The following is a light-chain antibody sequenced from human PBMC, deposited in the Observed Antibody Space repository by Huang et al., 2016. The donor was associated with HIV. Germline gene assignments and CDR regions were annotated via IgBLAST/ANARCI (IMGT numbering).Light chain of an antibody. CDR2: DAS. Sequence: EIVLTQSPVTLSMSPGQRATLSCRASQNINTYLAWYQQKPGQAPRLLIYDASNRATGIPARFSGSGSGTDFTLTISSLEPEDFVVYCCQQRSSWPLTFGGGTTIEIK. J-gene: IGKJ4*01. CDR3: QQRSSWPLT. CDR1: QNINTY. V-gene: IGKV3-11*01.